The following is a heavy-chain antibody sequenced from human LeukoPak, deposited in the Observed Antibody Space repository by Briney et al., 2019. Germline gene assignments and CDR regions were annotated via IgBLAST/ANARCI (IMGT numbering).Heavy chain of an antibody. CDR3: ARRYSGSFYSYDY. J-gene: IGHJ4*02. V-gene: IGHV4-39*01. Sequence: SETLSLTCTVSGGSISSTTNHWGWIRQPPGKGLEWIGSILHTGSTYYNPSLKSRVIISADTSKNQFSLRLSPVTAADTAVYYCARRYSGSFYSYDYWGQGTLVTVSS. CDR2: ILHTGST. D-gene: IGHD6-13*01. CDR1: GGSISSTTNH.